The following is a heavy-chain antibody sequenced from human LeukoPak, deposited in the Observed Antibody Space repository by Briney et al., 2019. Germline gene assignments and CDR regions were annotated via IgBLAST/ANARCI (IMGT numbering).Heavy chain of an antibody. CDR2: LYTSGST. Sequence: NPSETLSLTCTVSGGSISSGSYYWRWIRQPAGKGLEWIGRLYTSGSTNYSPSLKSRVTISVHASKNQFSLRLTSVTAADTAVYYCARSPGPDLNYYDTSGSYYFDYWGQGTLVPVSS. J-gene: IGHJ4*02. CDR1: GGSISSGSYY. D-gene: IGHD3-22*01. CDR3: ARSPGPDLNYYDTSGSYYFDY. V-gene: IGHV4-61*02.